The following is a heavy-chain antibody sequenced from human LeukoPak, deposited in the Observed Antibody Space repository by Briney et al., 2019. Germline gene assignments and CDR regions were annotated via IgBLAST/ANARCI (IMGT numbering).Heavy chain of an antibody. V-gene: IGHV1-18*01. Sequence: ASVKVSCNTSGYTFINHGISWVRQAPARGLEWVGWISTYNGATQYLEKLQGRVTMTTDTSTNTVYMELRSLRSDDTAIYYCARGGDYGDFYFQHWGQGTLVTVSS. J-gene: IGHJ1*01. CDR3: ARGGDYGDFYFQH. CDR2: ISTYNGAT. D-gene: IGHD4-17*01. CDR1: GYTFINHG.